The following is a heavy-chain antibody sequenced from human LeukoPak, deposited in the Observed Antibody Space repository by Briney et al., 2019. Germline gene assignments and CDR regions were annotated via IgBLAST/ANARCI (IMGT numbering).Heavy chain of an antibody. V-gene: IGHV1-69*13. CDR1: GYTFTSYG. CDR2: IIPIFGTA. Sequence: SVKVSCKASGYTFTSYGISWVRQAPGQGLEWMGGIIPIFGTANYAQKFQGRVTITADESTSTAYMELSSLRSEDTAVYYCARARGYSYGFSDYYYYMDVWGKGTTVTVSS. J-gene: IGHJ6*03. CDR3: ARARGYSYGFSDYYYYMDV. D-gene: IGHD5-18*01.